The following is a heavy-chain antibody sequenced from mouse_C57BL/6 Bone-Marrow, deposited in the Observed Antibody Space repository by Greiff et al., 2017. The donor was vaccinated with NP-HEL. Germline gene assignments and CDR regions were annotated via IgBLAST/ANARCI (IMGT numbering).Heavy chain of an antibody. CDR3: ARRTNSSDAMDY. V-gene: IGHV5-12*01. D-gene: IGHD1-1*01. Sequence: DVHLVESGGGLVQPGGSLKLSCAASGFTFSDYYMYWVRQTPEKRLEWVAYISNGGGSTYYPDTVKGRFTISRDNAKNTLYLQMSRLKSEDTAMYYCARRTNSSDAMDYWGQGTSVTVSS. CDR2: ISNGGGST. CDR1: GFTFSDYY. J-gene: IGHJ4*01.